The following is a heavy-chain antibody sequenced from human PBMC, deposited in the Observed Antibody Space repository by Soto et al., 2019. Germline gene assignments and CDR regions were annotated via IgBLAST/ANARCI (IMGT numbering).Heavy chain of an antibody. CDR3: AREGVRGVTTPHYYYYGMDV. D-gene: IGHD3-10*01. CDR1: GYTFTGYY. J-gene: IGHJ6*02. Sequence: GASVKVSCKASGYTFTGYYMHWVRQAPGQGLEWMGWINPNSGGTNYAQKFQGWVTMTRDTSISTAYMELSRLRSDDTAVYYCAREGVRGVTTPHYYYYGMDVWGQGTTVTVSS. V-gene: IGHV1-2*04. CDR2: INPNSGGT.